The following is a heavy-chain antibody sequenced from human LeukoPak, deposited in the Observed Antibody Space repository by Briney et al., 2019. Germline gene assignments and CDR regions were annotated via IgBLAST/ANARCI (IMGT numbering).Heavy chain of an antibody. Sequence: PGGSPRLSCAASGFTFSSYGMHWVRQAPGKGLEGVAGISYDGSNKYYADSVKGRFTISRDNSKNTLYLQMNSLRAEDTAVYYCAKSFPSGELPDYWGQGTLVTVSS. CDR1: GFTFSSYG. CDR2: ISYDGSNK. J-gene: IGHJ4*02. CDR3: AKSFPSGELPDY. V-gene: IGHV3-30*18. D-gene: IGHD3-10*01.